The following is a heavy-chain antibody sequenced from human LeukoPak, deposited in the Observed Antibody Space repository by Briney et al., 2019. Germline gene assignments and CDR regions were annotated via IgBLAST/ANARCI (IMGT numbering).Heavy chain of an antibody. V-gene: IGHV3-48*04. CDR1: GFTFSSYS. CDR2: ISSSSSTI. Sequence: NPGGSLRLSCAASGFTFSSYSMNWVRQAPGKGLEWVSYISSSSSTIYYADSVKGRFTISRDNAKNSLYLQMNSLRAEDTAVYYCARDFQRVGYYYYYMDVWGKGTTVTVSS. J-gene: IGHJ6*03. CDR3: ARDFQRVGYYYYYMDV. D-gene: IGHD1-26*01.